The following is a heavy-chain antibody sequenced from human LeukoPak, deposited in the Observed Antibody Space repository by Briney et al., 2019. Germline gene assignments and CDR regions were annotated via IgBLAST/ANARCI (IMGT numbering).Heavy chain of an antibody. V-gene: IGHV4-34*01. D-gene: IGHD2-21*02. Sequence: SETLSLTCGVPGGSFSDYYWSWIRQPPGKGLEWIGEINHSGSTKYNPSLKSRVTISIDTSKNQFSLKLGSMTAADTAVYYCTRDSTIYGGDWFVAVLWGQGTLVTVSS. CDR1: GGSFSDYY. CDR2: INHSGST. J-gene: IGHJ4*02. CDR3: TRDSTIYGGDWFVAVL.